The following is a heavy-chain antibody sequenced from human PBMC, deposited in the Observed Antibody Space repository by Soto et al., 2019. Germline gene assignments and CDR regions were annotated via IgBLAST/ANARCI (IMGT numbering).Heavy chain of an antibody. J-gene: IGHJ6*02. Sequence: EVQLLESGGGLVQPGGSLRLSCAASGFTFSSYAMSWVRQAPGKGLEWVSAISGSGGSTYYADSVKGRFTISRDNSKNTLYLQMNSLRAEDTAVYYCAKYDFWSGYSSNYYYYGMDVWGQGTTVTVSS. CDR1: GFTFSSYA. D-gene: IGHD3-3*01. CDR2: ISGSGGST. CDR3: AKYDFWSGYSSNYYYYGMDV. V-gene: IGHV3-23*01.